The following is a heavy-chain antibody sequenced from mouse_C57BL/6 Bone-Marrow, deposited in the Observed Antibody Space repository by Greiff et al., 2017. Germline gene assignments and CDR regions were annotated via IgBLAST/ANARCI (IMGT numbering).Heavy chain of an antibody. CDR2: IDPSDSYT. V-gene: IGHV1-69*01. D-gene: IGHD2-4*01. CDR3: AREGIYYDYEGGFAY. CDR1: GYTFTSYW. J-gene: IGHJ3*01. Sequence: VQLQQPGAELVMPGASVKLSCKASGYTFTSYWMHWVKQRPGQGLEWIGEIDPSDSYTNYNQKFKGKSTLTVAKSSSTAYMQLSSLTSEDYAVYYCAREGIYYDYEGGFAYWGQGTLVTVSA.